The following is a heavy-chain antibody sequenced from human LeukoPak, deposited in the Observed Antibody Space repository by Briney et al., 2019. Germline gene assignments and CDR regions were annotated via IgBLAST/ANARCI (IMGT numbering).Heavy chain of an antibody. CDR3: ARDTGSGWPMIND. Sequence: GASVKVSCKASGYTFTGYYMHWVRQAPGQGLEWMGWINPNSGGTNYAQKFQGWVTMTRDTSISTAYMELSRLRSDDTSVYYCARDTGSGWPMINDWGQGTLVTVSS. J-gene: IGHJ4*02. CDR1: GYTFTGYY. CDR2: INPNSGGT. D-gene: IGHD6-19*01. V-gene: IGHV1-2*04.